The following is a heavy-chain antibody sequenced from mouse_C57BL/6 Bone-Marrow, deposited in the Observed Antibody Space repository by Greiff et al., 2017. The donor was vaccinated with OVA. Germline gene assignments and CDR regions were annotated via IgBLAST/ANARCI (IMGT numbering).Heavy chain of an antibody. CDR3: TRGYSNYYAMDY. D-gene: IGHD2-5*01. CDR1: GYTFTDYE. CDR2: IDPETGGT. Sequence: QVQLKESGAELVRPGASVTLSCKASGYTFTDYEMHWVKQTPVPGLEWIGAIDPETGGTAYNQKFKGKAILTADKSSSTAYMELRSLTSEDSAVYYCTRGYSNYYAMDYWGQGTSVTVSS. J-gene: IGHJ4*01. V-gene: IGHV1-15*01.